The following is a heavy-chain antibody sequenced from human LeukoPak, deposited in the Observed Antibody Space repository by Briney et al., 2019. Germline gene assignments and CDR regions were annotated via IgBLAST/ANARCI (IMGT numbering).Heavy chain of an antibody. CDR3: ARDYGQRITMVRGVSRPAFDI. CDR2: INPNSGGT. Sequence: ASVKVSCKASGYTFTSYGISWVRQAPGQGLEWMGWINPNSGGTNYAQKFQGRVTMTRDTSISTAYMELSRLRSDDTAVYYCARDYGQRITMVRGVSRPAFDIWGQGTMVTVSS. D-gene: IGHD3-10*01. V-gene: IGHV1-2*02. CDR1: GYTFTSYG. J-gene: IGHJ3*02.